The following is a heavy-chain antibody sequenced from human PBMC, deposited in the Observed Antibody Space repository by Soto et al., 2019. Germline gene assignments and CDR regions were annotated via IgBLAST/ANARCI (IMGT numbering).Heavy chain of an antibody. Sequence: QVQLVQSGAEVKKPGSSVKVSCKASGGTFSSYTISWVRQAPGQGLEWMGRIIPILGIANYAQKFQGRVTITADKSTSTAYMELSSLRSEDTAVYYCARGSRDGEYYYYGMDVWGQGTTVTVSS. D-gene: IGHD7-27*01. CDR2: IIPILGIA. CDR1: GGTFSSYT. CDR3: ARGSRDGEYYYYGMDV. V-gene: IGHV1-69*02. J-gene: IGHJ6*02.